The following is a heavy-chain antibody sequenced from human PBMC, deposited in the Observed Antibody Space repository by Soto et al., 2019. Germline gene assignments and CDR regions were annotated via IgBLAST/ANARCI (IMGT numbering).Heavy chain of an antibody. V-gene: IGHV3-73*01. CDR3: TRPPYSNYLFRKIDMDV. CDR2: IRSKANSYAT. Sequence: GGSLRLSCAASGFTFSGSAMHWVRQASGKGLEWVGRIRSKANSYATAYAASVKGRFTISRDDSKNTAYLQMNSLKTEDTAVYYCTRPPYSNYLFRKIDMDVWGQGTTVTVSS. D-gene: IGHD4-4*01. CDR1: GFTFSGSA. J-gene: IGHJ6*02.